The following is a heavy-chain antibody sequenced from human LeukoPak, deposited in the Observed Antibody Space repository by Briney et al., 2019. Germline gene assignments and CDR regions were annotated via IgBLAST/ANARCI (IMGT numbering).Heavy chain of an antibody. CDR2: INPSGGST. V-gene: IGHV1-46*01. CDR3: ARVGSSGYYSY. J-gene: IGHJ4*02. CDR1: GYTFTSYY. D-gene: IGHD3-22*01. Sequence: ASVKVSCKASGYTFTSYYMHWVRQAPGQGLEWMGIINPSGGSTSYAQKFRGRVTMTRDTSTSTVYMELSSLRSEDTAVYYCARVGSSGYYSYWGQGTLVTVSS.